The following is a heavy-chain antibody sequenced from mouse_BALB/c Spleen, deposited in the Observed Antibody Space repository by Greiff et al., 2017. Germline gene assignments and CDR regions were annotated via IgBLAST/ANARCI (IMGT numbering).Heavy chain of an antibody. CDR3: ARDEVRRDWYFDV. Sequence: VMLVESGPGLVAPSQSLSITCTVSGFSLTSYGVHWVRQPPGKGLEWLGVIWAGGSTNYNSALMSRLSISKDNSKSQVFLKMNSLQTDDTAMYYCARDEVRRDWYFDVWGAGTTVTVSS. J-gene: IGHJ1*01. CDR2: IWAGGST. CDR1: GFSLTSYG. V-gene: IGHV2-9*02. D-gene: IGHD2-14*01.